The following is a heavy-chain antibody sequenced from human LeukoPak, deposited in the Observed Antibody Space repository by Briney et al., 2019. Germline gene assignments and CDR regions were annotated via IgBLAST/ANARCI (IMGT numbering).Heavy chain of an antibody. J-gene: IGHJ4*02. CDR3: ARDDSSSSY. Sequence: PSETLSLTCTVSGGSISSDYWSWIRQPPGKGLEWIGYIYYSGSTNYNPSLKSRVTISLDRSKNQFSLKLTSVIAADTAVYYCARDDSSSSYWGQGTLVTVSS. D-gene: IGHD6-6*01. V-gene: IGHV4-59*01. CDR1: GGSISSDY. CDR2: IYYSGST.